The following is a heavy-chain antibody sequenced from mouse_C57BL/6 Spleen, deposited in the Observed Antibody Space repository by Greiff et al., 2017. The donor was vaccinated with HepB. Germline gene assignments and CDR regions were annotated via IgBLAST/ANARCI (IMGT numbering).Heavy chain of an antibody. Sequence: VQLQQPGAELVMPGASVKLSCKASGYTFTSYWMHWVKQRPGQGLEWIGEIDPSDSYTNYNQKFKGKSTLTVDKSSSTAYMQLSSLTSEDSAVYYCARYDGYSPDYWGQGTTLTVSS. J-gene: IGHJ2*01. CDR2: IDPSDSYT. CDR1: GYTFTSYW. D-gene: IGHD2-3*01. V-gene: IGHV1-69*01. CDR3: ARYDGYSPDY.